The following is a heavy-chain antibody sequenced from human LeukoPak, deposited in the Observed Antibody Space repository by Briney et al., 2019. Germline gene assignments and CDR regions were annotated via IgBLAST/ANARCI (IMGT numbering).Heavy chain of an antibody. D-gene: IGHD6-19*01. V-gene: IGHV7-4-1*02. CDR2: INSNTGNP. Sequence: GASVKVSCEASGYTFISSGMSWVRQAPGQGLEWMGWINSNTGNPTYAQGFTGRFVVSWDTSVSTAYLQISSLKAEDTAVYYCARVRYTSGLYYFESWGQGTLVTVSS. CDR3: ARVRYTSGLYYFES. CDR1: GYTFISSG. J-gene: IGHJ4*02.